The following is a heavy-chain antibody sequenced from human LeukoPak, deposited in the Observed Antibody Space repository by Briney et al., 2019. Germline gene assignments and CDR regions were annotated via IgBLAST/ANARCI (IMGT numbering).Heavy chain of an antibody. V-gene: IGHV3-23*01. CDR2: ISDSGGST. D-gene: IGHD3-10*01. CDR3: AKVGYYGSGIPRDAFDI. CDR1: GFTFSSYA. Sequence: GGSLRLSCAASGFTFSSYAMSWVRQAPGKGLEWVSGISDSGGSTYYADSVKGRFTISRDNSKNTLYLQMNSLRAEDTALYYCAKVGYYGSGIPRDAFDIWGQGTMVTVSS. J-gene: IGHJ3*02.